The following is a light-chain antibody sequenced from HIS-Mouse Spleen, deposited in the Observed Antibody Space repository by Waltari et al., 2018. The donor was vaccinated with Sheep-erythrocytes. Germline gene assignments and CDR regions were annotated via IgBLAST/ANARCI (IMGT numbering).Light chain of an antibody. CDR3: CSYAGSYNHV. V-gene: IGLV2-11*01. CDR2: DVS. Sequence: QSALTQPRSVSGSPGQAVTISCTGTSRDVGGYHYVSWYHQHPGKAPKLMIYDVSKRPSGVPDRFSGSKSGNTASLTISGLQAEDEADYYCCSYAGSYNHVFATGTKVTVL. CDR1: SRDVGGYHY. J-gene: IGLJ1*01.